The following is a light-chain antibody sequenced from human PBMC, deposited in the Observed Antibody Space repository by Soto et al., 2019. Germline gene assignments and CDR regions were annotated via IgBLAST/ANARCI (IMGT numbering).Light chain of an antibody. CDR1: SSNIGTPYD. Sequence: QSVLTQPPSVSGAPGQRVTISCTGSSSNIGTPYDVHWYQQLPGTAPKLLIYANSNRPSGVPDRFSGSKSGTSASLAITGLQADDEADYYCQSYDSSLSGHVVFGGGTKLTVL. CDR2: ANS. J-gene: IGLJ2*01. CDR3: QSYDSSLSGHVV. V-gene: IGLV1-40*01.